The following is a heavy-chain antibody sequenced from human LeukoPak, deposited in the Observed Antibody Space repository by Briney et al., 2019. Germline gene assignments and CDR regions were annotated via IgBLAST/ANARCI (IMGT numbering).Heavy chain of an antibody. Sequence: EASVKVSCKASGYTFTGYYMHWVRQAPGQGLEWMGWINPNSGGTNYAQKFQGWVTMTRDTSISTAYMELSRLRSDDTAVYYCAREATAVAVTNAFDIWGQGTMVTVSS. V-gene: IGHV1-2*04. D-gene: IGHD6-19*01. J-gene: IGHJ3*02. CDR1: GYTFTGYY. CDR3: AREATAVAVTNAFDI. CDR2: INPNSGGT.